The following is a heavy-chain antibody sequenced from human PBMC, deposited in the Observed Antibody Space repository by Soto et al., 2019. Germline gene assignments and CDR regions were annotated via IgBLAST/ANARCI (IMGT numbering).Heavy chain of an antibody. J-gene: IGHJ3*02. D-gene: IGHD3-22*01. V-gene: IGHV1-58*01. CDR1: GFTFTSSA. Sequence: ASVKVSCKASGFTFTSSAVQWVRQARGQRLEWIGWIVVGSGNTNYAQKFQERVTITRDMSTSTAYMELSSLRSEDTAVYYCAAVFDSSVAFDIWGQGTMVTVSS. CDR2: IVVGSGNT. CDR3: AAVFDSSVAFDI.